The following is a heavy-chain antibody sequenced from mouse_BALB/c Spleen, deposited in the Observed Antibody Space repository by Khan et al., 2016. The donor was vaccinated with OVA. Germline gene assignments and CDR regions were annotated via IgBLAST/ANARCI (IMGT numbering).Heavy chain of an antibody. V-gene: IGHV2-3*01. D-gene: IGHD1-3*01. CDR3: AKWVNSYYAMDY. CDR2: IWGDGST. J-gene: IGHJ4*01. CDR1: GFSLTSYG. Sequence: QVQLKQSGPGLVAPSQNLSITCTVSGFSLTSYGVNWVRQPPGKGLEWLGVIWGDGSTNSHSTLKSRLSISKDNSKSQVFLKLNSLQTDDTATYYCAKWVNSYYAMDYWGQGTSVTVSS.